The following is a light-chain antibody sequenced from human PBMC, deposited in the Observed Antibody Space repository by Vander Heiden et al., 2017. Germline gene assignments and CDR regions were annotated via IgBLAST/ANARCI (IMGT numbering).Light chain of an antibody. V-gene: IGKV3-15*01. CDR2: GAS. CDR1: QSVSSN. CDR3: QQYNNWPPLT. J-gene: IGKJ4*01. Sequence: DIVLTQSPATLSVSPGERATLSCRASQSVSSNLAWSQRKPGQAPRLLIYGASTMATGIPARFSGSGSGTEFTLTISILQSEDFAVYSCQQYNNWPPLTFGGGTKVEIK.